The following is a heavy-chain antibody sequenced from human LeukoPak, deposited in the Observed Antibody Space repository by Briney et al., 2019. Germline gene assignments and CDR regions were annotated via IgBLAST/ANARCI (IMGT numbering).Heavy chain of an antibody. D-gene: IGHD5-18*01. CDR2: ISSSSSYI. Sequence: EGSLRLSCAASGFTFSSYSMNWVRQAPGKGLEWVSSISSSSSYIYYADSVKGRFTISRDNAKNSLYLQMNSLRAEDTAVYYCARGAGFIQTLSYYYYYYKDVWGKGTTVTISS. CDR3: ARGAGFIQTLSYYYYYYKDV. CDR1: GFTFSSYS. J-gene: IGHJ6*03. V-gene: IGHV3-21*01.